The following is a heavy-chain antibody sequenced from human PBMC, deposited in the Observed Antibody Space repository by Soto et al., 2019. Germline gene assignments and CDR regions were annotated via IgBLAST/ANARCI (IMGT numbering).Heavy chain of an antibody. D-gene: IGHD3-16*01. CDR2: INAGNGNT. J-gene: IGHJ4*02. CDR1: GYTFTSYA. Sequence: QVQLVQSGAEVKKPGASVKVSCKASGYTFTSYAMHWVRQAPGQRLEWMGWINAGNGNTKYSQKFQGRVTITRDTSASTAYRELSSLRSEDTAVYYCARAAGWTAVGDWGQGTLVTVSS. V-gene: IGHV1-3*01. CDR3: ARAAGWTAVGD.